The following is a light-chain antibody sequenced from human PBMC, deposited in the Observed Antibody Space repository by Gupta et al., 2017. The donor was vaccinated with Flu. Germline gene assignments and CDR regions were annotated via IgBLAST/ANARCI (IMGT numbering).Light chain of an antibody. V-gene: IGKV1-39*01. CDR2: AAS. J-gene: IGKJ1*01. Sequence: GDRVTITYRASQSISNYLNWFQQKPGKAPKLLIYAASSLQSGIPSRFSGSGSGTDFTLTISSLQPEDFATYYCQQSYNTPWTFGQGTKVEIK. CDR3: QQSYNTPWT. CDR1: QSISNY.